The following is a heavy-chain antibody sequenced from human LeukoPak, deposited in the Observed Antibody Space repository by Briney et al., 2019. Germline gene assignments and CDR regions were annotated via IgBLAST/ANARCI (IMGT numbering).Heavy chain of an antibody. V-gene: IGHV4-59*12. CDR3: AREMGDYYDSSGYSTKIGGFDY. D-gene: IGHD3-22*01. J-gene: IGHJ4*02. CDR2: IYYSGST. Sequence: PSETLSLTCTVSGGSISSYYWSWIRQPPGKGLEWIGYIYYSGSTNYNPSLKSRVTISVDTSKNQFSLKLSSVTAADTAVYYCAREMGDYYDSSGYSTKIGGFDYWAREPWSPSPQ. CDR1: GGSISSYY.